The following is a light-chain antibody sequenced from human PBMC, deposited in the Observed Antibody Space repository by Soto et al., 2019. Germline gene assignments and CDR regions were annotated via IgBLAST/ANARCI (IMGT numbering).Light chain of an antibody. V-gene: IGLV2-8*01. CDR3: SSYGGSDNLV. J-gene: IGLJ3*02. CDR1: SSDVGGYNY. CDR2: EVS. Sequence: QSALTRPPSASGSPGQSVTISCTGTSSDVGGYNYVSWYQQHPGKAPKLMIYEVSKRPSGVPDRFSGSKSGNTASLTVSGLQAEDEAHYYCSSYGGSDNLVFGRGTKVTVL.